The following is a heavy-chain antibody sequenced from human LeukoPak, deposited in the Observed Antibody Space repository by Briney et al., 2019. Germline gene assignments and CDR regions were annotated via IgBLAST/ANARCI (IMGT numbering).Heavy chain of an antibody. Sequence: SVKVSCKASGGTFSSYAISWVRQAPAQGLEWMGGIIPIFGTANYAQKFQGRVTITADESTSTAYMELSSLRSEDTAVYYCASSSTQYCSSTSCYYFDYWGQGTLVTVSS. CDR2: IIPIFGTA. V-gene: IGHV1-69*13. CDR3: ASSSTQYCSSTSCYYFDY. D-gene: IGHD2-2*01. J-gene: IGHJ4*02. CDR1: GGTFSSYA.